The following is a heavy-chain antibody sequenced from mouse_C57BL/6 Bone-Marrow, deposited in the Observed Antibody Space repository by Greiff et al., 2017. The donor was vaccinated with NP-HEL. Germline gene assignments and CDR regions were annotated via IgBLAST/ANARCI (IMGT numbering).Heavy chain of an antibody. J-gene: IGHJ3*01. D-gene: IGHD1-1*02. CDR2: INPNNGGT. CDR3: TRSGYGAFAY. Sequence: QVQLQQPGAELVKPGASVKLSCKTSGYTFTSYYMYWVKQRPGQGLEWIGGINPNNGGTNFNEKFKKKATLTADKSSRTAYMHLSSLTSEDSAVYYCTRSGYGAFAYWGQGTLVTVSA. V-gene: IGHV1-53*01. CDR1: GYTFTSYY.